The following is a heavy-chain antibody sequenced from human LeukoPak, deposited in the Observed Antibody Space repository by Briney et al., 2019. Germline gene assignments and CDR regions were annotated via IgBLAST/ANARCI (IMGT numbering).Heavy chain of an antibody. CDR2: IYYSGST. CDR3: ARDGSYDSSGLYDY. D-gene: IGHD3-22*01. Sequence: SETLFPTRPVSGGSISSSRYFWGWVRPPPRKGLEWVGSIYYSGSTYYNPSLKSRVTISVDTSKNQFSLKLSSVTAADTAVYYCARDGSYDSSGLYDYWGQGTLVTVSS. J-gene: IGHJ4*02. V-gene: IGHV4-39*07. CDR1: GGSISSSRYF.